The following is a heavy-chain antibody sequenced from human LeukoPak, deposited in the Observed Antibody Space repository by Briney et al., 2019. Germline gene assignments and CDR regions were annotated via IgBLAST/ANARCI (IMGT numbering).Heavy chain of an antibody. D-gene: IGHD5-18*01. V-gene: IGHV3-30-3*01. CDR1: GFTLSSYA. J-gene: IGHJ4*02. CDR2: ISYDGSNK. Sequence: GGSLRLSCAASGFTLSSYAMHWVRQAPGKGLEWVAVISYDGSNKYYAESVKGRFTISRDNSKNTLYLQMNSLRVEDTAVYYCARDGPWIQLWLPSRGYFDYWGQGTLVTVSS. CDR3: ARDGPWIQLWLPSRGYFDY.